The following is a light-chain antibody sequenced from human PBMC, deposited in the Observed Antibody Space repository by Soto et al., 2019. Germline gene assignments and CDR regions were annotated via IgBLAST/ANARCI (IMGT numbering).Light chain of an antibody. CDR1: GGDVGGYNR. J-gene: IGLJ1*01. CDR2: EVT. V-gene: IGLV2-14*01. CDR3: SSYTGTHSLPYV. Sequence: QSSLTQPASVSGSPGQTITISCTGTGGDVGGYNRVSWYQQNPGKAPKLLTSEVTSRPSGVSNRFSGSKSGNTASLTISGLQAEDEADYYCSSYTGTHSLPYVFGTGTKVTVL.